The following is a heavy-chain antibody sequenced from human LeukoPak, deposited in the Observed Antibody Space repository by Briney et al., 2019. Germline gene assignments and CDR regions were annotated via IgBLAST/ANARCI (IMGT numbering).Heavy chain of an antibody. D-gene: IGHD2-2*02. V-gene: IGHV3-7*04. J-gene: IGHJ4*03. CDR1: GFTFRSFW. Sequence: RPGGSLRLSCSASGFTFRSFWMTWVRQAPGKGLESVANIKEDGSDANYVDAVKGRFTISRDNAKDSLYLQMNSVRPEDTAVYYCARDIPYGLSYFDYWGQGTLVTVSS. CDR3: ARDIPYGLSYFDY. CDR2: IKEDGSDA.